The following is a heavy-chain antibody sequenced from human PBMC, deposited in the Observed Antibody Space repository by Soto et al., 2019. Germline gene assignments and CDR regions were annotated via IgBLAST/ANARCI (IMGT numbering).Heavy chain of an antibody. Sequence: QVQLVQSGAEVKKPGASVKVSCKASGYTFTSYNINWVRQATGQGLEWMGWMNPNNGNTGYAQNFQGRVTXTXXTSISTAYMELSSLRSEDTAVYYCARGPHPYFNDYWGQGTLVTVSS. J-gene: IGHJ4*02. CDR3: ARGPHPYFNDY. V-gene: IGHV1-8*01. CDR2: MNPNNGNT. D-gene: IGHD2-8*01. CDR1: GYTFTSYN.